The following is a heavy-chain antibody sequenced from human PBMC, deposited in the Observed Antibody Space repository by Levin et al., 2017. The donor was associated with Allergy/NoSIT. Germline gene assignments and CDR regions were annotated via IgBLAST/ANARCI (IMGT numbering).Heavy chain of an antibody. D-gene: IGHD3-10*01. V-gene: IGHV1-18*01. CDR3: AWGMVQGVIIPFYYYMDV. CDR2: ISAYNGNT. CDR1: GYTFTSYG. Sequence: WASVKVSCKASGYTFTSYGISWVRQAPGQGLEWMGWISAYNGNTNYAQKLQGRVTMTTDTSTSTAYMELRSLRSDDTAVYYCAWGMVQGVIIPFYYYMDVWGKGTTVTVSS. J-gene: IGHJ6*03.